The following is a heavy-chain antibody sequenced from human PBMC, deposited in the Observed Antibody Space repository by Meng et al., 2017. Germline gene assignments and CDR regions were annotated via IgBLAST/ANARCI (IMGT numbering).Heavy chain of an antibody. CDR3: AREGFSHAFDI. CDR2: IYYSGST. CDR1: GGSISSYY. J-gene: IGHJ3*02. V-gene: IGHV4-59*01. Sequence: GSLRLYCTVSGGSISSYYWSWIRQPPGKGLEWIGYIYYSGSTNYNPSLKSRVTISVDTSKNQFSLKLSSVTAADTAVYYCAREGFSHAFDIWGQGTMVTVSS. D-gene: IGHD3-10*01.